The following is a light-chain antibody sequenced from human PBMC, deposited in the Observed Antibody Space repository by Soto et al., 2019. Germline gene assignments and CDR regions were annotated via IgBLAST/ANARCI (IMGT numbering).Light chain of an antibody. Sequence: DIQMTPSPSSVSASVVDRVTITGRASQGISNWLAWYQQKPGKAPKLLIYSASNLQSGVPSRFSGSGSGTDFTLTISSLQPEDFATDDCQHANSFRTFGQGTKVDIK. V-gene: IGKV1-12*01. CDR2: SAS. CDR3: QHANSFRT. J-gene: IGKJ1*01. CDR1: QGISNW.